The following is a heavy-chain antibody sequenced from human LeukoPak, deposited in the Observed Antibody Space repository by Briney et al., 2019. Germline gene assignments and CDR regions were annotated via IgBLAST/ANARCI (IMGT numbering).Heavy chain of an antibody. J-gene: IGHJ4*02. CDR2: IIPIFGTA. Sequence: GSSVKVSCKASGGTFSSYAISWVRQAPGQGLEWMGGIIPIFGTANYAQEFQGRVTITADESTSTAYMELSSLRSEDTAVYYCARSSSSGTRHDYWGQGTLVTVSS. V-gene: IGHV1-69*01. CDR3: ARSSSSGTRHDY. D-gene: IGHD3-22*01. CDR1: GGTFSSYA.